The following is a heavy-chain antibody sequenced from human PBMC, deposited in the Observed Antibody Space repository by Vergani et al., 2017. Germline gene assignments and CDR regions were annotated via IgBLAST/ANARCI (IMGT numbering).Heavy chain of an antibody. J-gene: IGHJ3*02. CDR1: GDSFRSNKW. Sequence: QVQLQESGPGLVKPPGTLSLTCAVSGDSFRSNKWWTWVRQSPGKTLEWIGEISHSGSTNYNPSLKGRVTLSLDTSKNMFSLRLRSVTAADTAVYYCARDPKSYCGGGSYFSVWGAFDIWGRGTTVTVSS. V-gene: IGHV4-4*03. D-gene: IGHD2-15*01. CDR3: ARDPKSYCGGGSYFSVWGAFDI. CDR2: ISHSGST.